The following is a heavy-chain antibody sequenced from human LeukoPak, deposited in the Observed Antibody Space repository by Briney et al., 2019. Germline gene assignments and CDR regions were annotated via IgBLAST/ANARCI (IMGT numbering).Heavy chain of an antibody. J-gene: IGHJ3*02. CDR2: IYPNGGSK. CDR1: GYTFTSYY. CDR3: ARDRNDEKTGAFDI. Sequence: GASVKLSCKASGYTFTSYYMHWVRQAPGQGLEWVGVIYPNGGSKSYAQNFKGRVTMTRDTSTNTLYLEMSSLRAEDTAVYYCARDRNDEKTGAFDIWGQGTMVTVSS. V-gene: IGHV1-46*01. D-gene: IGHD1-14*01.